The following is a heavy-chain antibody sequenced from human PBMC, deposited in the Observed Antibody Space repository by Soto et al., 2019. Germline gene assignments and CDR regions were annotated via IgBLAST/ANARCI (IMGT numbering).Heavy chain of an antibody. CDR2: IIPIFGTA. CDR3: ASGDDFWSGKIGDY. V-gene: IGHV1-69*01. J-gene: IGHJ4*02. Sequence: QVQLVQSGAEVKKPGSSVKVSCKASGGTFSSYAISWVRQAPGQGLEWMGGIIPIFGTANYAQKFQGRVTITADESTSTAYMELSSLRSEETAVYYCASGDDFWSGKIGDYWGQGTLVTVSS. D-gene: IGHD3-3*01. CDR1: GGTFSSYA.